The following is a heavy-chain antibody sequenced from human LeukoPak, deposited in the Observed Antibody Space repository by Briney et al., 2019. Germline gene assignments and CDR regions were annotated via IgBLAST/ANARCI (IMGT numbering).Heavy chain of an antibody. J-gene: IGHJ4*02. V-gene: IGHV4-39*07. CDR3: AREGGNYGDFDY. CDR1: GGSINSSAYY. Sequence: SETLSLTCSVSGGSINSSAYYWGWIRQSPGKRLEWIGTIYYSGTTYYNPSLKSRVTMSVNTSKNQFYLKLSSVTAADTALYYCAREGGNYGDFDYWGQGTLVTVSS. CDR2: IYYSGTT. D-gene: IGHD4/OR15-4a*01.